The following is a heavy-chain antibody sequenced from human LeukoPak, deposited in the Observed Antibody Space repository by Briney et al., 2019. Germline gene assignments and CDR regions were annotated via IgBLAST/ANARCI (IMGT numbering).Heavy chain of an antibody. CDR2: INHSGST. Sequence: PSETLSLTCAVYGASFSGYYWSWIRQPPGKGLEWGWEINHSGSTNYNPSLKSRVTISVDTSKNQFSLKLSSVTAADTAVYYCARGSSDNSSTVTTTPYYFDYWGQGTLVTVSS. V-gene: IGHV4-34*01. CDR3: ARGSSDNSSTVTTTPYYFDY. J-gene: IGHJ4*02. CDR1: GASFSGYY. D-gene: IGHD4-17*01.